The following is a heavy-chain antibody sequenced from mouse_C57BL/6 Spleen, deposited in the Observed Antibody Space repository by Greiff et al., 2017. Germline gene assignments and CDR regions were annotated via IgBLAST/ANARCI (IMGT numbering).Heavy chain of an antibody. V-gene: IGHV1-64*01. J-gene: IGHJ1*03. CDR1: GYTFTSYW. CDR2: IHPNSGST. Sequence: QVQLQQPGAELVKPGASVKLSCKASGYTFTSYWMHWVKQRPGQGLEWIGMIHPNSGSTNYNEKFKSKATLTVDKSSSTAYMQLSSLTSEDSAVYYCARSGGYDGYWYFDVWGTGTTVTVSS. D-gene: IGHD2-2*01. CDR3: ARSGGYDGYWYFDV.